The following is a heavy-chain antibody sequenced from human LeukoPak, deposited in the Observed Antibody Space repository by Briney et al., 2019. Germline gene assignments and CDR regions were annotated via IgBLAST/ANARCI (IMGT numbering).Heavy chain of an antibody. D-gene: IGHD3-22*01. CDR1: GFTFSSYG. CDR2: ISGSGGST. Sequence: GGSLRLSCAASGFTFSSYGMHWVRQAPGKGLEWVSAISGSGGSTYYADSVKGRFTISRDNSKNTLYLQMNSLRAEDTAVYYCAKDRGSGSSGYYLLDAFDIWGQGTMVTVSS. V-gene: IGHV3-23*01. CDR3: AKDRGSGSSGYYLLDAFDI. J-gene: IGHJ3*02.